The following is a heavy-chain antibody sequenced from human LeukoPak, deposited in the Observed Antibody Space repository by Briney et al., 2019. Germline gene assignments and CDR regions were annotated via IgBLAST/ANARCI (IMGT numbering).Heavy chain of an antibody. D-gene: IGHD3-22*01. V-gene: IGHV5-51*01. J-gene: IGHJ4*02. Sequence: GASLLISSNGSGYWITNYWICWVRPMPGEVVEWMEIIYPGDSNTRYSQSFQGQVTISADKSISTAYLQGSSLKASDTAMYYCARRDRNSSGSDYWGQGTLVTVSS. CDR3: ARRDRNSSGSDY. CDR1: GYWITNYW. CDR2: IYPGDSNT.